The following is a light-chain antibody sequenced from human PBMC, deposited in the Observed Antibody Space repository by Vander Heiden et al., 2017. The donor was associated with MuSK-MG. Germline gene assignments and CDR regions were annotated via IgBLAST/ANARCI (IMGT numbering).Light chain of an antibody. Sequence: QSALTPPASVSGSPGPSITISCTGNSSDVGSYNLVSWYQQPPGKAPKLMIFVVSKRPSGVPNRFSGSKSGNTASLTTTGLQAEDGADYYCYSHAGSSTFVVFGGGTKLTVL. J-gene: IGLJ2*01. V-gene: IGLV2-23*02. CDR3: YSHAGSSTFVV. CDR2: VVS. CDR1: SSDVGSYNL.